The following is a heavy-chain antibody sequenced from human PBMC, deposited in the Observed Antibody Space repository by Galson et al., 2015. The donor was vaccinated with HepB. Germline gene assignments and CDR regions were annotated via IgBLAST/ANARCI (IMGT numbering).Heavy chain of an antibody. D-gene: IGHD2-21*02. CDR1: GFTFTSSA. CDR3: ASGTGIVVVTARPYSFDY. J-gene: IGHJ4*02. Sequence: SVKVSCKASGFTFTSSAMQWVRQARGQRLEWIGWIVVGSGNTNYAQKFQERVTITRDMSTSTAYMELSSLRSEDTAVYYCASGTGIVVVTARPYSFDYWGQGTLVTVSS. CDR2: IVVGSGNT. V-gene: IGHV1-58*02.